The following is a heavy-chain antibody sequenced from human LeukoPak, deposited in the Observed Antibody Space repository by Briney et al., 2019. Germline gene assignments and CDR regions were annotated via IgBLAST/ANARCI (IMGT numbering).Heavy chain of an antibody. V-gene: IGHV5-10-1*01. J-gene: IGHJ4*02. CDR3: ASQIYYGSGSSDY. D-gene: IGHD3-10*01. Sequence: GASLRISCKASGYSFTSYWIRWVRQMPEKRLELMGMIDPSDSYTNYSPSFQGHVTISADKSISTAYLQWSSLKASDTAMYYCASQIYYGSGSSDYWGQGTLVTVSS. CDR2: IDPSDSYT. CDR1: GYSFTSYW.